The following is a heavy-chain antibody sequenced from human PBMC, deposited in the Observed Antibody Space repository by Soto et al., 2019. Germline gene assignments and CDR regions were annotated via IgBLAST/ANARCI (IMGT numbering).Heavy chain of an antibody. J-gene: IGHJ6*02. V-gene: IGHV3-30*18. Sequence: QVQLVESGGGVVQPGRSLRLSCAASGFTFSSYGMHWVRQAPGKGLEWVAVISYDGSNKYYADSVKGRFTISRDNSKNTLYLQMNSLRAEDTAVYYCAKMWGHGGNSARPYYYYYGMDVWGQGTTVTVSS. CDR2: ISYDGSNK. D-gene: IGHD2-21*02. CDR1: GFTFSSYG. CDR3: AKMWGHGGNSARPYYYYYGMDV.